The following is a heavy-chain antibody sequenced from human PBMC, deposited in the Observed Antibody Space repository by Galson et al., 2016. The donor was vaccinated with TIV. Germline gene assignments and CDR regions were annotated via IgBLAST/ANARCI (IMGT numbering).Heavy chain of an antibody. V-gene: IGHV5-51*01. D-gene: IGHD3-22*01. CDR3: ARHFRYSDSSGYHYFDS. J-gene: IGHJ4*02. CDR2: IFPDDSDT. CDR1: GYRFSSYW. Sequence: QSGAEVKKPGESLKISCKGSGYRFSSYWIGWVRQRPGKGLEWLGIIFPDDSDTRYSPSLEGQVTFSADKSIRTAYLQWSSLKASDTAIYYCARHFRYSDSSGYHYFDSWCQGTMVTVSS.